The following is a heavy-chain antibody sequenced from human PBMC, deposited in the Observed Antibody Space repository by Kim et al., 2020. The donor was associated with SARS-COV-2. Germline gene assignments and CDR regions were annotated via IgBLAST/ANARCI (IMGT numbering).Heavy chain of an antibody. CDR2: INTNTGNP. CDR3: TRARSTGWYLGYDY. Sequence: ASVKVSCKASGYTFTSYSMNWVRQAPGQGLEWMGWINTNTGNPSYAQGFTGRFVFSLDTSVSTAYLQISSLKAEDTAIYYCTRARSTGWYLGYDYWGQGTLVTV. V-gene: IGHV7-4-1*02. CDR1: GYTFTSYS. J-gene: IGHJ4*02. D-gene: IGHD6-19*01.